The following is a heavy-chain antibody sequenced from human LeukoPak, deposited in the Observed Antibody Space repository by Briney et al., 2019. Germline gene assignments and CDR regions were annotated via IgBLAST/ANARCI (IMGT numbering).Heavy chain of an antibody. CDR1: GFPFSSYW. CDR3: TRVGYIDEGIDY. CDR2: IRQDGSKK. D-gene: IGHD5-24*01. V-gene: IGHV3-7*04. J-gene: IGHJ4*02. Sequence: GGSLRLSCVASGFPFSSYWMTWVRQAPGKGLEWVANIRQDGSKKSYVDSAKGRFTISRDNAKNSLYLQMNSLRAEDTAIYYCTRVGYIDEGIDYWGQGTLVTVSS.